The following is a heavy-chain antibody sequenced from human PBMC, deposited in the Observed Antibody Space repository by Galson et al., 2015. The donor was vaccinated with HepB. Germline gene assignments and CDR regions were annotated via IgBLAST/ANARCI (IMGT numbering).Heavy chain of an antibody. CDR1: GFTFSSYA. J-gene: IGHJ4*02. CDR2: ISYDGSNK. CDR3: ARDLGWSGYALLGY. V-gene: IGHV3-30-3*01. D-gene: IGHD5-12*01. Sequence: SLRLSCAASGFTFSSYAMHWVRQAPGKGLEWVAVISYDGSNKYYADSVKGRFTISRDNSKNTLYLQMNSLRAEDTAVYYCARDLGWSGYALLGYWGQGTLVTVSS.